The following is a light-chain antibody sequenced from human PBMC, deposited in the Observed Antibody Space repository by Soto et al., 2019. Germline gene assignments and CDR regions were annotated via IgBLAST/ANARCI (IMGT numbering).Light chain of an antibody. CDR1: NNDVGGYNL. Sequence: QSVLTRPASVSGSPGQSITISCTGTNNDVGGYNLVSWYQQRPGKAPKLLIYEGTKRPSGVSIRFSGSKSGKTASLTISGLQAEDEADYYCCSFAGNSLPFVFGSGTKVTVL. J-gene: IGLJ1*01. V-gene: IGLV2-23*01. CDR3: CSFAGNSLPFV. CDR2: EGT.